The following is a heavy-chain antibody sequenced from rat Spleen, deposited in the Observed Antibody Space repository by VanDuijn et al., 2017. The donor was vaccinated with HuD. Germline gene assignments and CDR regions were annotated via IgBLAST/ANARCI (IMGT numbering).Heavy chain of an antibody. Sequence: EVKLVESGGGLVQPGRSLKLSCAASGFNFVDYWMGWVRQAPGKGLEWIGEINPYGSTLNFTPSLKGKFSISRDNAQNTLYLQMSKPGSEDTAIYCCARASVARYFDLWGPGTRVTVSS. CDR3: ARASVARYFDL. CDR2: INPYGSTL. V-gene: IGHV4-2*01. CDR1: GFNFVDYW. J-gene: IGHJ1*01.